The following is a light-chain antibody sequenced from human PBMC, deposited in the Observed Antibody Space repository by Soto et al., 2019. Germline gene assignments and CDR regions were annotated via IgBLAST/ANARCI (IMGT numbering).Light chain of an antibody. CDR2: SND. CDR3: GTWDDSLSGVV. J-gene: IGLJ2*01. Sequence: QSVLTQPPSASGTPGQRVSISCSGSSSNIERNDVYWYQQLPGAAPKLLIYSNDQRPSGVPDRISGSKSGTSASLAISGLRSEDEAEYYCGTWDDSLSGVVFGGGTKVTVL. CDR1: SSNIERND. V-gene: IGLV1-47*02.